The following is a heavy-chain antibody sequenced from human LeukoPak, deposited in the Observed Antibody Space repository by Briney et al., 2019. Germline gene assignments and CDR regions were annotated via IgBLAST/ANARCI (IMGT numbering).Heavy chain of an antibody. D-gene: IGHD5-24*01. CDR1: GDSVSNNSAA. CDR3: ARDRDGWDAFDI. J-gene: IGHJ3*02. Sequence: SQTLSLTCAISGDSVSNNSAAWNWIRQSPSRGLEWLGRTYYRSKWYNDYAVSMKSRITINPDTSRNQFSLQLNSVTPGDTAVYYCARDRDGWDAFDIWGQGTMVTVSS. CDR2: TYYRSKWYN. V-gene: IGHV6-1*01.